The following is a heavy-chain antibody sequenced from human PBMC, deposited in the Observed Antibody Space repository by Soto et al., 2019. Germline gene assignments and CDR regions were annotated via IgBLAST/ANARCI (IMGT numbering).Heavy chain of an antibody. J-gene: IGHJ6*02. V-gene: IGHV4-34*01. Sequence: SETLSLTCGVYGGSFSGYYWSWIRQPPGKGLEWIGEINHSGSTNYNPSLKSRVTISVDTSKNQFSLKLSSVTAADTAVYYCARGFGDFWSGYYKYYYYYGMDVWGQGTTVTVSS. CDR3: ARGFGDFWSGYYKYYYYYGMDV. D-gene: IGHD3-3*01. CDR2: INHSGST. CDR1: GGSFSGYY.